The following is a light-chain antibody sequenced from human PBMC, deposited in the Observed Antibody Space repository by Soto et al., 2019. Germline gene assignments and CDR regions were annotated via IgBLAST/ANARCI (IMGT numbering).Light chain of an antibody. CDR3: CSYTDSRTHI. CDR1: SSDVGGYNY. J-gene: IGLJ1*01. Sequence: QSALTQPASVSGSPGQSITISCTGTSSDVGGYNYVSWYQQHPGKAPKLIIFEVSYRPSGISNRFSASKSGDTASLTISGLQADDEAYYYCCSYTDSRTHIFASGTKVTV. CDR2: EVS. V-gene: IGLV2-14*01.